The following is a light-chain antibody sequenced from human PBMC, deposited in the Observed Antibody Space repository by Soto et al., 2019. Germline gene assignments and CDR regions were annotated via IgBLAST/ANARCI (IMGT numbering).Light chain of an antibody. J-gene: IGLJ1*01. V-gene: IGLV2-14*01. CDR2: SVS. CDR1: SSDVGGHNF. Sequence: SVLTQPASVSGSPGQSITISCTGTSSDVGGHNFVSWYQHHPGKAPKLMIFSVSNRPPGVSNRFSGSKSGNTASLTISGLQAEDEADYYCISYTTSSTYVFGSGTKVTVL. CDR3: ISYTTSSTYV.